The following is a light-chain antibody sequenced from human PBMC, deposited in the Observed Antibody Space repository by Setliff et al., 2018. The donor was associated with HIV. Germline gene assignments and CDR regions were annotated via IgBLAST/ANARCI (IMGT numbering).Light chain of an antibody. CDR3: SSYTSSSTLV. J-gene: IGLJ1*01. CDR1: SSDVGGYNY. Sequence: QSALTQPASVSGSPGQSITISCTGTSSDVGGYNYVSWYQQHPGKAPKLMIFEVSNRPSGVSNRFPGSKSGNTASLTISGLQAEDEADYYCSSYTSSSTLVFATGTKVTVL. CDR2: EVS. V-gene: IGLV2-14*01.